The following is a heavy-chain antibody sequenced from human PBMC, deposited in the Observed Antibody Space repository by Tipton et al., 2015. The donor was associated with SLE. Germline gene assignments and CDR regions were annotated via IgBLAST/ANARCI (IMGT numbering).Heavy chain of an antibody. D-gene: IGHD3-22*01. CDR1: GYSISSGYY. CDR3: AKATHNSGADAFDI. CDR2: IYHSGST. V-gene: IGHV4-38-2*01. Sequence: GLVKPSETLSLTCAVSGYSISSGYYWGWIRQPPGKGLEWIGSIYHSGSTYYNPSLKSRVTISTDTSKNQFSLKVTSVTATDTAVYYCAKATHNSGADAFDIWGQGTMVTVSS. J-gene: IGHJ3*02.